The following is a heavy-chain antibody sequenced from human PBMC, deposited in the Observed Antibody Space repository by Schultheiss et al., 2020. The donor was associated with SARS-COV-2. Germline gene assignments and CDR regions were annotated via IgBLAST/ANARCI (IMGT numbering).Heavy chain of an antibody. J-gene: IGHJ5*02. Sequence: LRLSCAISGDSVSSNSAAWNWIRQSPSRGLEWLGRTYYRSKWYNDYAVSVKSRITINPDTSKNQFSLQLNSVTPEDTAVYYCASLRRYQLLSWFDPWGQGTLVTVSS. V-gene: IGHV6-1*01. CDR1: GDSVSSNSAA. CDR3: ASLRRYQLLSWFDP. D-gene: IGHD2-2*01. CDR2: TYYRSKWYN.